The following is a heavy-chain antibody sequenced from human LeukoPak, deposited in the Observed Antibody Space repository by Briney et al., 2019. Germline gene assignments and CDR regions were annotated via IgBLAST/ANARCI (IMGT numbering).Heavy chain of an antibody. D-gene: IGHD3-22*01. J-gene: IGHJ6*02. V-gene: IGHV4-39*01. CDR1: SSYA. CDR2: IYYTGST. CDR3: ARLYYDGWGGLDV. Sequence: SSYAMHWVRQPPGKGLEWIASIYYTGSTYYNPSLKSRVTISGDTSRNQFSLWLSSVSAADTAVYYCARLYYDGWGGLDVWGQGTTVIVSS.